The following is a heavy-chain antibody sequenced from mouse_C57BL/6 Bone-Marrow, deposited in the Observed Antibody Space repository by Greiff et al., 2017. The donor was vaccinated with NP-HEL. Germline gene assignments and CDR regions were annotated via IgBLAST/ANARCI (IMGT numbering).Heavy chain of an antibody. J-gene: IGHJ3*01. V-gene: IGHV1-81*01. CDR2: IYPRSGYT. CDR1: GYTFTSYG. CDR3: AKGEVFAY. Sequence: VQLQQSGAELARPGASVKLSCKASGYTFTSYGISWVKQRTGQGLEWIGEIYPRSGYTYYNEQFKGKATLTADKPSSPAYMELSMLTSEDSAVYCCAKGEVFAYWGQGTLVTVSA.